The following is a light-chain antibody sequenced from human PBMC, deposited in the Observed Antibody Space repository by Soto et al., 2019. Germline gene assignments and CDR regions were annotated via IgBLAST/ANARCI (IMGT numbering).Light chain of an antibody. J-gene: IGKJ1*01. CDR1: QSVNRSY. V-gene: IGKV3-20*01. CDR3: QQYGSSQWT. CDR2: GAS. Sequence: EIVLTQSPGTLSLSPGERATLSCRASQSVNRSYLAWFQQKPGQAPRLLIFGASSRATGIPDRFSGSGSGTDFTLTISRLEPEDFAVYYCQQYGSSQWTFGQGTKLEIK.